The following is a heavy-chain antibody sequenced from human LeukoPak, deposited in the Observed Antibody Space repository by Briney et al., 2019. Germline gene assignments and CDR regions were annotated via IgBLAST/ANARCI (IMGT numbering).Heavy chain of an antibody. V-gene: IGHV3-23*01. CDR3: AKGEAVADPFDY. Sequence: GGSLRLSCAASGFTVSSNYMSWVRQAPGKGLEWVSAISNFGGSTYYADSVKGRFTISRDNSKNTLYLQMNSLRAEDTAVYYCAKGEAVADPFDYWGQGTLVTVSS. CDR2: ISNFGGST. D-gene: IGHD6-19*01. CDR1: GFTVSSNY. J-gene: IGHJ4*02.